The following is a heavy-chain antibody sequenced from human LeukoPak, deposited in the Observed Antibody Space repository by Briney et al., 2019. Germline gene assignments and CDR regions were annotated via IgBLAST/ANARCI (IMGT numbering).Heavy chain of an antibody. J-gene: IGHJ5*02. D-gene: IGHD3-10*01. V-gene: IGHV7-4-1*02. Sequence: ASVKVSCKASGYTFTSYAMNWVRQAPGQGLEWMGWINTNTGNPTYAQGFTGRFVFSLDTSVSTAYLQISSLKAEDTAVYYCARVDPVDYYGSGNWFDPWGQGTLVTVSS. CDR1: GYTFTSYA. CDR2: INTNTGNP. CDR3: ARVDPVDYYGSGNWFDP.